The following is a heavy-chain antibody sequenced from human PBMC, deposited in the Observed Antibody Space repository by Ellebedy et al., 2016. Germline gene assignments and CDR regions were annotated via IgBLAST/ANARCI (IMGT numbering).Heavy chain of an antibody. V-gene: IGHV1-69*13. Sequence: ASVKVSCKASGGTFSSYAISWVRQAPGQGLEWMGGIIPIFGTANYAQKFQGRVTITADESTSTAYMELRSLRSDDTAVYYCARDHEGTTVHGHTRPVYGMDVWGQGTTVTVSS. CDR1: GGTFSSYA. D-gene: IGHD4-11*01. CDR3: ARDHEGTTVHGHTRPVYGMDV. J-gene: IGHJ6*02. CDR2: IIPIFGTA.